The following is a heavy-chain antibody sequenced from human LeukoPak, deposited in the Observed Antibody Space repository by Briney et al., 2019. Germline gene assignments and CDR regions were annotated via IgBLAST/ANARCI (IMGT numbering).Heavy chain of an antibody. CDR1: GYTFTSYD. CDR2: MNPNSGNT. Sequence: GASVKVSFKASGYTFTSYDINWVRQATGQGLEWMGWMNPNSGNTGYAQKFQGRVTITRNTSISTAYMELSSLRSEDTAVYYCARGSDCSSTSCYTLFSFDPWGQGTLVTVSS. CDR3: ARGSDCSSTSCYTLFSFDP. V-gene: IGHV1-8*03. J-gene: IGHJ5*02. D-gene: IGHD2-2*02.